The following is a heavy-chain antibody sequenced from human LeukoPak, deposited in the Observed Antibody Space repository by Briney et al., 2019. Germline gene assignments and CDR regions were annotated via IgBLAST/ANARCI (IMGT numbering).Heavy chain of an antibody. Sequence: ASVKVSCKASGYTFTGYYMHWVRQAPGQGPEWMGWINPNSGGTNYAQKLQGRVTMTTDTSTSTAYMELRSLRSDDTAVYYCARDWGGSGWGHPHPDWFDPWGQGTLVTVSS. V-gene: IGHV1-2*02. J-gene: IGHJ5*02. CDR3: ARDWGGSGWGHPHPDWFDP. D-gene: IGHD6-19*01. CDR2: INPNSGGT. CDR1: GYTFTGYY.